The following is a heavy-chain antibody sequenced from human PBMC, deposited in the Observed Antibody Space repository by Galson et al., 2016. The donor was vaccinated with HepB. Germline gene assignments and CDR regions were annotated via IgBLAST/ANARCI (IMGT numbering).Heavy chain of an antibody. V-gene: IGHV3-33*01. CDR3: ARGTAMANGDFEH. Sequence: SLRLSCAVSGITFSNYGIHWVRQAPGKGLEWVAVIWSDGSNKHSADSVKGRFTTSRDSSKNTLYLQMNSLRVEDTAVYHCARGTAMANGDFEHWGQGTLVTVSS. D-gene: IGHD5-18*01. CDR1: GITFSNYG. CDR2: IWSDGSNK. J-gene: IGHJ4*02.